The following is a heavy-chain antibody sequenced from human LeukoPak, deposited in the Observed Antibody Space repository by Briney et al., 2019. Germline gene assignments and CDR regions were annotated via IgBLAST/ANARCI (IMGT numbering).Heavy chain of an antibody. CDR2: ISWNSGSI. CDR3: AKDFEGLRLGELSLTIDY. J-gene: IGHJ4*02. D-gene: IGHD3-16*02. V-gene: IGHV3-9*01. CDR1: GFTFDDYA. Sequence: PGRSLRLSCAASGFTFDDYAMHWVRQAPGKGLEWVSGISWNSGSIGYADSVKGRFTISGDNAKNSLYLQMNSLRAEDPALYYRAKDFEGLRLGELSLTIDYWGQGNLVTVSS.